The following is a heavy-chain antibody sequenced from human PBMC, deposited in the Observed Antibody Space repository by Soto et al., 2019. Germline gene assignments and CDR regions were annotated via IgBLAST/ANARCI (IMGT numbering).Heavy chain of an antibody. J-gene: IGHJ6*02. CDR1: GFTFSSYG. CDR3: AKEGRYFDYYYSGMDV. D-gene: IGHD3-9*01. Sequence: GGSLRLSCAASGFTFSSYGMHWFRQAPGKGLEWVAVISYDGSNKYYADSVKGRFTISRDNSKNTLYLQMNSLRAEDTAVYYCAKEGRYFDYYYSGMDVWGQGTTVTVSS. CDR2: ISYDGSNK. V-gene: IGHV3-30*18.